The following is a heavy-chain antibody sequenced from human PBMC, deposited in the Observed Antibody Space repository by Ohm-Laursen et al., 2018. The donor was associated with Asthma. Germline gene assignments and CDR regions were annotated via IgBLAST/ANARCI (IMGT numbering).Heavy chain of an antibody. CDR1: GFIFSNYG. D-gene: IGHD2-21*02. CDR3: AKDVFAGPNVVVVTAADC. CDR2: VSANSGKT. V-gene: IGHV3-23*01. Sequence: SLRLSCAASGFIFSNYGMHWVRQAPGKGLEWVAGVSANSGKTRYADSVKGRFTISRDNPKNILYLQMNSLRADDTAVYFCAKDVFAGPNVVVVTAADCWGQGTLVTVSS. J-gene: IGHJ4*02.